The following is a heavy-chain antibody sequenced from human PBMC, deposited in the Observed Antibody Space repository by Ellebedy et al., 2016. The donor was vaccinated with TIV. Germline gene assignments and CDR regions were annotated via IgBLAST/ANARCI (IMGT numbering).Heavy chain of an antibody. CDR3: ARERLGPVIFGVVSKRDGAFDI. CDR2: ISYSGSA. CDR1: GGSISPYY. D-gene: IGHD3-3*01. V-gene: IGHV4-59*01. Sequence: MPSETLSLTCTVSGGSISPYYWSWIRQPPGKGLEWIGYISYSGSANYNPSLTSRVTISVDTSKNQFSLKLSSVTAADTAVYYCARERLGPVIFGVVSKRDGAFDIWGQGTMVTVSS. J-gene: IGHJ3*02.